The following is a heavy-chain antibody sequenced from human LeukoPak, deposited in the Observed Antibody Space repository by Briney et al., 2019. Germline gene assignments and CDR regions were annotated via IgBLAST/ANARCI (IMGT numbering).Heavy chain of an antibody. Sequence: ASVKVSCTASGYTFTGYYMHWVRQAPGQGLEWMGVINPSGGSATYAQKFQGRVTMTRDTSTSTVYMELSSLRSEDTAVYYCVTSGFDALDYWGQGTLVPVSS. J-gene: IGHJ4*02. CDR3: VTSGFDALDY. D-gene: IGHD1-1*01. V-gene: IGHV1-46*01. CDR1: GYTFTGYY. CDR2: INPSGGSA.